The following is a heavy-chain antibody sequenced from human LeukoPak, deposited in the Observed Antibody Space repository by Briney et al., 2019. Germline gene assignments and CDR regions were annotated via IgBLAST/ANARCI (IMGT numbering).Heavy chain of an antibody. Sequence: GGSLRLSRAASGFTFSSYAMSWVRQAPGKGLEWVSAISGSGGSTYYADSVKGRFTISRDNSKNTLYLQMNSLRAEDTAVYYCAKDSSSWYSFDYWGQGTLVTVSS. CDR1: GFTFSSYA. CDR2: ISGSGGST. V-gene: IGHV3-23*01. J-gene: IGHJ4*02. D-gene: IGHD6-13*01. CDR3: AKDSSSWYSFDY.